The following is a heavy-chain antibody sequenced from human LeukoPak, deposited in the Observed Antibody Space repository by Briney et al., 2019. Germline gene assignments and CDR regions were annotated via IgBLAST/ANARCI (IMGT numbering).Heavy chain of an antibody. Sequence: GGSLRLSCAASGFTFSSYDMHWVRQAPGKGLEWVALILYDGSNKNYADSVNGRSTISRDNSKNTVYLQMDSLRAEDTAMYYCARDSPSVYYRLGAFDIWGQGTMVTVSS. CDR2: ILYDGSNK. CDR3: ARDSPSVYYRLGAFDI. J-gene: IGHJ3*02. CDR1: GFTFSSYD. V-gene: IGHV3-30*03. D-gene: IGHD3-10*01.